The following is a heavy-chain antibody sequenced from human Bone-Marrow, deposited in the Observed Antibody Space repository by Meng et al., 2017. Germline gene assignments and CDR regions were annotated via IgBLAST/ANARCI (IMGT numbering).Heavy chain of an antibody. CDR2: ISYDGSNK. J-gene: IGHJ4*02. CDR1: GFTFSSYA. CDR3: ARVLSTESWRYYDSSGYYYSLDY. D-gene: IGHD3-22*01. V-gene: IGHV3-30*01. Sequence: GESLKISCAASGFTFSSYAMHWVRQAPGKGLEWVAAISYDGSNKYYADSVKGRFTISRDNSKNTLYLQMNSLRAEDTAVYYCARVLSTESWRYYDSSGYYYSLDYWGQGTLVTVSS.